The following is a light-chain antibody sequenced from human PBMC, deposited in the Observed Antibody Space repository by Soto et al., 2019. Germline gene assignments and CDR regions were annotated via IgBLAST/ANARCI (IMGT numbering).Light chain of an antibody. V-gene: IGKV3-20*01. Sequence: EIVLTQSPGTLSLSPWERATLSCRASQSVNSNYLAWYQQRPGQAPRLLIYGASRRATGIQDRFSGSGSGTDFTLTISRLEPEDVAVYYCQHYGSSPRTFGQGTNVEIK. CDR3: QHYGSSPRT. J-gene: IGKJ1*01. CDR1: QSVNSNY. CDR2: GAS.